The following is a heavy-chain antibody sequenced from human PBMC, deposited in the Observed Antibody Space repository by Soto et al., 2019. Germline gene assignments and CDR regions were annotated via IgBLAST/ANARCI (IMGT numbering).Heavy chain of an antibody. CDR3: ARRYGYYFDY. V-gene: IGHV4-59*08. D-gene: IGHD4-17*01. CDR1: GGPISSYY. CDR2: IYYSGST. Sequence: QVQLQESGTGLVKLSETLSLTCTVSGGPISSYYLSWIRQPPGKGLEWIGYIYYSGSTNYNHTLKSRVTISVDTSKDHLSLKVSFVTAADTAVYYCARRYGYYFDYWGQGTLVTVSS. J-gene: IGHJ4*02.